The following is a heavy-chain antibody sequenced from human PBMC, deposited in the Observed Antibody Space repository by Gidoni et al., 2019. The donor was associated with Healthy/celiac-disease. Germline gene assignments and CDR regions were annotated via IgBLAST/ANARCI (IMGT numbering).Heavy chain of an antibody. CDR1: GFPFSSYA. CDR2: ISGSGGST. D-gene: IGHD4-4*01. CDR3: ANLEGDRVTTRLDGLPPDDY. Sequence: EVQLLESGGGLVQPGGSLRLSCAASGFPFSSYALSWVRQAPGKGLEWVSAISGSGGSTYYADSVKGRFTISRDNSKNTLYLQMNSLRAEDTAVYYCANLEGDRVTTRLDGLPPDDYWGQGTLVTVSS. J-gene: IGHJ4*02. V-gene: IGHV3-23*01.